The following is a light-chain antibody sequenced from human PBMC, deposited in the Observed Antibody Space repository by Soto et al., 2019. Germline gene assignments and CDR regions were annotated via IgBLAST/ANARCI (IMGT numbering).Light chain of an antibody. CDR2: GAS. Sequence: EVVLTQSPATLSVSPGERATLSCRASQTVSRSLAWYQQRPGQAPRLLIYGASTRATGVPGRFSGSGSGTDFTLTISSLQSEDFAVYYCQQYNSWPPLTFGGGTKVEIK. V-gene: IGKV3-15*01. J-gene: IGKJ4*01. CDR1: QTVSRS. CDR3: QQYNSWPPLT.